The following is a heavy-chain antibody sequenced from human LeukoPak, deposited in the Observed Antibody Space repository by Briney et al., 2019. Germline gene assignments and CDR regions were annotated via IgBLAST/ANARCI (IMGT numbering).Heavy chain of an antibody. CDR2: IYTSGST. CDR1: GGSISSGSYY. CDR3: ARGEYSSSRGYWFDP. V-gene: IGHV4-61*02. D-gene: IGHD6-13*01. Sequence: SETLSLTCTVSGGSISSGSYYWSWIRQPAGKGLEWIGRIYTSGSTNYNPSLKRRVTISVDTSKNQFSLKLSSVTAADTAVYYCARGEYSSSRGYWFDPWGQGTLVTVSS. J-gene: IGHJ5*02.